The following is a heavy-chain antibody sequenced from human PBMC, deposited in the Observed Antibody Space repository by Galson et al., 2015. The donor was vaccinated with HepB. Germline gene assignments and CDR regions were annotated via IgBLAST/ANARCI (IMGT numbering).Heavy chain of an antibody. CDR1: GFTFSSYG. V-gene: IGHV3-33*06. J-gene: IGHJ4*02. D-gene: IGHD6-19*01. Sequence: SLRLSCAASGFTFSSYGMHWVRQAPGKGLEWVAVIWYDGSNKYYADSVKGRFTISRDNSKNTLYLQMNSLRAEDTAAYYCAKDLTTGIAVAGGYWGQGTLVTVSS. CDR3: AKDLTTGIAVAGGY. CDR2: IWYDGSNK.